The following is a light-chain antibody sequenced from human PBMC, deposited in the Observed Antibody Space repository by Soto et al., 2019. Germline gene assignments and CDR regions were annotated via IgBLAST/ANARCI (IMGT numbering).Light chain of an antibody. Sequence: DIQMTQSPSSLSASVGDRVTITCRASQGISSSLAWYQHKPGKVPELLIYAASTLHSGVPSRFSGSGSGTDFTLTISSLQPEDVATYYCQEYYSPPFTFGRGTKVNFK. CDR1: QGISSS. V-gene: IGKV1-27*01. CDR3: QEYYSPPFT. J-gene: IGKJ3*01. CDR2: AAS.